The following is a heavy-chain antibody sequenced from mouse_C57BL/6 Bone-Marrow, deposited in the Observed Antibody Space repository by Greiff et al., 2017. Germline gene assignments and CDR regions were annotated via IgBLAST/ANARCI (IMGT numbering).Heavy chain of an antibody. Sequence: EVKLLESGGGLVQPKGSLKLSCAASGFSFNTYAMNWVRQAPGKGLEWVARIRSKSNNYATYYADSVKDRFTISRDDSESILYLQLNNVKTEDTAIYYFLRSAWFAYWGQGTLVTVSA. CDR3: LRSAWFAY. V-gene: IGHV10-1*01. J-gene: IGHJ3*01. D-gene: IGHD1-1*01. CDR2: IRSKSNNYAT. CDR1: GFSFNTYA.